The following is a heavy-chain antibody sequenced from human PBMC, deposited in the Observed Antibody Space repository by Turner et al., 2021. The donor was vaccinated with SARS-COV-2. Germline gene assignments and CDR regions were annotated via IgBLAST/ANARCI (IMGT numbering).Heavy chain of an antibody. CDR2: MSSSSSYR. CDR3: ARDPRPVVVPAAKRAGSYYYGMDV. Sequence: EVQLVESGGGLVKPGGSLRLSCAASGFTFSSYSMNWVRQAPGKGLEWVSSMSSSSSYRYYADSVKGRFTISRDNAKNSLYLQMNSLRAEDTAVYYCARDPRPVVVPAAKRAGSYYYGMDVWGQGTTVTVSS. D-gene: IGHD2-2*01. J-gene: IGHJ6*02. CDR1: GFTFSSYS. V-gene: IGHV3-21*01.